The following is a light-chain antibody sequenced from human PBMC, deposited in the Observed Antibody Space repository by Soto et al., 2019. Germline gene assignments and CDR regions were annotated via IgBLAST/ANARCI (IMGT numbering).Light chain of an antibody. Sequence: QSALTQPASVSGSHGQSISISCTGTTSDVGTYKFVSWYQQHPGIAPKLMIYEVSERPSGVSHRFSGTKSGNTASLPISGLHAEDEADYYCCSHAGSHVIFGGGTKLTVL. CDR1: TSDVGTYKF. CDR2: EVS. CDR3: CSHAGSHVI. J-gene: IGLJ2*01. V-gene: IGLV2-23*02.